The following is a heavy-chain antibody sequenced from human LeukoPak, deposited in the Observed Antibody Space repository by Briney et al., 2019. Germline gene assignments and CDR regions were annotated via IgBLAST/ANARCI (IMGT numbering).Heavy chain of an antibody. CDR1: GGSISSSSYY. CDR2: IYSGGST. J-gene: IGHJ4*02. CDR3: ARTGGNSPFDY. D-gene: IGHD4-23*01. V-gene: IGHV3-66*01. Sequence: ETLSLTCTVSGGSISSSSYYWGWIRQPPGKGLEWVSVIYSGGSTYYADSVKGRFTISRDNSKNTLYLQMNSLRAEDTAVYYCARTGGNSPFDYWGQGTLVTVSS.